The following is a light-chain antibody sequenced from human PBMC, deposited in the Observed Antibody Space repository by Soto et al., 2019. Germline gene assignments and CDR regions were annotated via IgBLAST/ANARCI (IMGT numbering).Light chain of an antibody. Sequence: EIVMTQSPATLSVSPGERATLSCRASQSVSRNVAWYQQKPGQSPRLLIHYASTRATGISVRFSGSGSGTEFTLTISSLESEDFAVYYCQQYNNWLWTFGQGTKVEIK. CDR1: QSVSRN. CDR2: YAS. V-gene: IGKV3-15*01. J-gene: IGKJ1*01. CDR3: QQYNNWLWT.